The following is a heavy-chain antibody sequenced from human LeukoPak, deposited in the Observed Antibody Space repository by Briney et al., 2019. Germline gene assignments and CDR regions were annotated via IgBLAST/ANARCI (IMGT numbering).Heavy chain of an antibody. CDR1: GFTFSSYW. CDR3: VREETSLSHFGMDV. V-gene: IGHV3-74*03. J-gene: IGHJ6*02. CDR2: INSDESTT. Sequence: GGSLRLSCAASGFTFSSYWMHWVRQAPGKGLVWVSRINSDESTTKYADSVKGRFTISRDNAKNTLYLQMNSLRAEDTAVYYCVREETSLSHFGMDVWGQGTTVTVSS.